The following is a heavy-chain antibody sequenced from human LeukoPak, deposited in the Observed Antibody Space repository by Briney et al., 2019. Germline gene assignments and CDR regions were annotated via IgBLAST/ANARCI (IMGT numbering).Heavy chain of an antibody. Sequence: AGGSLRLSCAASGFTFSSYGMHWVRQAPGKGLEWVAFIRYDGSNKYYADSVKGRFTISRDNSKNTLYLQMNSLRAEDTAVYYCAKADTAHYYFDYWGQGTLVTVSS. CDR3: AKADTAHYYFDY. CDR2: IRYDGSNK. J-gene: IGHJ4*02. CDR1: GFTFSSYG. D-gene: IGHD5-18*01. V-gene: IGHV3-30*02.